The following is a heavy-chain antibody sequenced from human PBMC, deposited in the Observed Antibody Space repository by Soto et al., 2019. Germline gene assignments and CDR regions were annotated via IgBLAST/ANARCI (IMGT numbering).Heavy chain of an antibody. D-gene: IGHD3-3*01. CDR2: IYTSGST. V-gene: IGHV4-4*07. CDR3: ARDGGTYYDFWSGYPDKYYYYGMDV. J-gene: IGHJ6*02. Sequence: SETLSLTCTVSGGSISSYYWSWIRQPAGKGLEWIGRIYTSGSTNYNPSLKSRVTMSVDTSKNQFSLKLSSVTAADTAVYYCARDGGTYYDFWSGYPDKYYYYGMDVWGQGTTVTVSS. CDR1: GGSISSYY.